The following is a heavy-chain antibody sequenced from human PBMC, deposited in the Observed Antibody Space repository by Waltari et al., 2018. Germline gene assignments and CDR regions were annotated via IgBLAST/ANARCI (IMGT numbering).Heavy chain of an antibody. CDR1: RGSFSGYY. V-gene: IGHV4-34*01. D-gene: IGHD6-19*01. Sequence: QVQLQQWGAGLLKPSETLSLTCAVYRGSFSGYYWSWIRQPPGKGLEWIGEINHSGSTNYNPTLKSRVTISVDTSKNQFSLKLSSVTAADTAVYYCARGGQQWLARADYWGQGTLVTVSS. J-gene: IGHJ4*02. CDR2: INHSGST. CDR3: ARGGQQWLARADY.